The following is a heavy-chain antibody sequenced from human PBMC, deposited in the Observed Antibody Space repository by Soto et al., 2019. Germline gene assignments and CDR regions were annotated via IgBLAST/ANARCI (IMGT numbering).Heavy chain of an antibody. V-gene: IGHV3-23*01. J-gene: IGHJ6*03. CDR3: AKARLTDYYYYMDV. Sequence: GGSLRLSCAASGFTFSSYAMSWVRQAPGKGLEWVSAISGSGGSTYYADSVKGRLTISRDNSKNTLYLQMNSLRAEDTAVYYCAKARLTDYYYYMDVWGKGTTVTVSS. CDR2: ISGSGGST. CDR1: GFTFSSYA.